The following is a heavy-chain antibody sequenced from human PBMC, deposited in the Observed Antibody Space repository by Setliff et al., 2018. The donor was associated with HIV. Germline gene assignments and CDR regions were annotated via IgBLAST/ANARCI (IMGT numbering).Heavy chain of an antibody. CDR2: IDHSGST. J-gene: IGHJ5*02. CDR1: GASFTTHY. Sequence: PSETLSLTCTVYGASFTTHYWTWIRQPPGKGLEWIGEIDHSGSTKENPSLKSRVTMSIDTSKDQFSLKLRFVTAADMGVYYCARALPTNYYGSDNWFDPWGQGTLVTVSS. D-gene: IGHD3-10*01. V-gene: IGHV4-34*01. CDR3: ARALPTNYYGSDNWFDP.